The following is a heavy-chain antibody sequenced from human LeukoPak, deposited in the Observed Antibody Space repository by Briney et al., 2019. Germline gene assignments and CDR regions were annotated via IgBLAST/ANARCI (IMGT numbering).Heavy chain of an antibody. V-gene: IGHV3-7*01. J-gene: IGHJ3*01. Sequence: GGSLRLSCAASGFTFSSYWMSWVRQAPGKGLEWAANIKEDGTHKYYVGSVRGRFTVSRDNAKNSLYLQMNSLRAEDTAIYYCAREARGTRAAFDVWGQGTMVTVFS. CDR1: GFTFSSYW. D-gene: IGHD2-8*01. CDR2: IKEDGTHK. CDR3: AREARGTRAAFDV.